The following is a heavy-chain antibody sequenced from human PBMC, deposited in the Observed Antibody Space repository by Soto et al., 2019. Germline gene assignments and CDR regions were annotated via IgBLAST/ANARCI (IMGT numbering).Heavy chain of an antibody. D-gene: IGHD6-19*01. Sequence: QVQLVQSGAEEKKPGASVKVSCKASGYTFTGYAMHWVRQAPGQRLEWMGWINAGNGNTKYSQKFQGRVTITRDTSASTAYMDLSSLRSEHTAVYYCARAVAVPADFDYWGQGTLVTVSS. CDR1: GYTFTGYA. CDR3: ARAVAVPADFDY. J-gene: IGHJ4*02. V-gene: IGHV1-3*05. CDR2: INAGNGNT.